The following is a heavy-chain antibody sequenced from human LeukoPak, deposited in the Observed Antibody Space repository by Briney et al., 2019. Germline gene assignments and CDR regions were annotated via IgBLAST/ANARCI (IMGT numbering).Heavy chain of an antibody. V-gene: IGHV3-33*01. Sequence: GRSLRLSCAASGFTFSSYAMHWVRQAPGKGLEWVSVIWYDGANKYYADSVKGRFTISRDNSKNTLYLQMNSLRAEDTAVYYCARDDSGWVDYWGQGTLVTVPS. J-gene: IGHJ4*02. D-gene: IGHD6-19*01. CDR1: GFTFSSYA. CDR3: ARDDSGWVDY. CDR2: IWYDGANK.